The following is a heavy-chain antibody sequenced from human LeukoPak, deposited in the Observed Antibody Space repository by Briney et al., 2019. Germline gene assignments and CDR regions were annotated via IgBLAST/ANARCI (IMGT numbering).Heavy chain of an antibody. J-gene: IGHJ6*03. Sequence: QSGGSLRLSCAASGFTFSSYAMHWVRQAPGKGLEWVAVISYDGSNKYYADSVKGRFTISRDNSKNTLYLQMNSLRAEDTAVYYCAKRTVTGYYYYMDVWGKGTTVTISS. V-gene: IGHV3-30-3*02. CDR2: ISYDGSNK. CDR3: AKRTVTGYYYYMDV. CDR1: GFTFSSYA. D-gene: IGHD4-17*01.